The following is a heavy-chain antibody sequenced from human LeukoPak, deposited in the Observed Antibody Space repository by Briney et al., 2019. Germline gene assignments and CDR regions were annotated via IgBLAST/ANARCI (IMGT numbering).Heavy chain of an antibody. CDR2: IYYSGST. V-gene: IGHV4-59*08. D-gene: IGHD4-23*01. CDR1: GGSSSSNY. CDR3: ASAHYGGLVY. Sequence: PSETLSLTCTVSGGSSSSNYCSWVRQPPGKGVEGSGYIYYSGSTNYNPSPTSRGTISVEKSKKKCSLRLSSVTAADTAVYYCASAHYGGLVYWGQGTLVTVSS. J-gene: IGHJ4*02.